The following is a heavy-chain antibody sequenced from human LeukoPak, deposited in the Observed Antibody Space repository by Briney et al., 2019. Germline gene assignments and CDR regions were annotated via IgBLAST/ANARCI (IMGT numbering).Heavy chain of an antibody. D-gene: IGHD2-15*01. CDR3: VRKSATRRTSEFDY. CDR1: GYTFSDYY. V-gene: IGHV1-2*02. Sequence: ASVKVSCKASGYTFSDYYIHSVRQAPGQGLEWMGWITPNSGGTKYAQRFQGRVTMTRDTSISTAYMDLSSLGSDDTAIFYCVRKSATRRTSEFDYWGQGTPVTVSS. J-gene: IGHJ4*02. CDR2: ITPNSGGT.